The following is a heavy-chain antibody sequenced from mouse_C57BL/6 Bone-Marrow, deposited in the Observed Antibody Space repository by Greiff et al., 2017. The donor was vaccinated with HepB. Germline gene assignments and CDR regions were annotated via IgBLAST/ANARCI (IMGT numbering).Heavy chain of an antibody. D-gene: IGHD2-5*01. CDR3: ARRGYGSNYGTYYFDY. J-gene: IGHJ2*01. CDR2: INPYNGGT. CDR1: GYTFTDYY. Sequence: EVQLQQSGPVLVKPGASVKMSCKASGYTFTDYYMNWVKQSHGKSLEWIGVINPYNGGTSYNQKFKGKATLTVDKSSSTAYMELNSLTSEDSAVYYCARRGYGSNYGTYYFDYWGQGTTLTVSS. V-gene: IGHV1-19*01.